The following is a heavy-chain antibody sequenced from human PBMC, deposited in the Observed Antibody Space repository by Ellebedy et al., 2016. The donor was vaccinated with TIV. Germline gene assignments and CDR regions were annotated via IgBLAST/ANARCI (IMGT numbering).Heavy chain of an antibody. Sequence: GESLKISCAASGFTFSSYAMSWVRQAPGQGLEWVSGITANGVSIAYADSVKGRFTISRDNSRNTLYLQMNSLRADDSAIYYCGRDAVTGNGRWDWLDPWGRGSLVTVSS. D-gene: IGHD2-21*02. CDR3: GRDAVTGNGRWDWLDP. V-gene: IGHV3-23*01. CDR1: GFTFSSYA. J-gene: IGHJ5*02. CDR2: ITANGVSI.